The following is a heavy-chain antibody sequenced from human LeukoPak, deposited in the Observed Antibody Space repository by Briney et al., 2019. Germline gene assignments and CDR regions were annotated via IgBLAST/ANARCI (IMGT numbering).Heavy chain of an antibody. J-gene: IGHJ5*02. Sequence: GASVKVSCKASGGTFSSYAISWVRQAPGQGLEWMGGIIPIFGTANYAQKFQGRVTITTDESTSTAYMELSSLRSEDTAVYYCARVRYAASVVSAGGFDPWGQGTLVTVSS. CDR3: ARVRYAASVVSAGGFDP. D-gene: IGHD2-15*01. CDR2: IIPIFGTA. V-gene: IGHV1-69*05. CDR1: GGTFSSYA.